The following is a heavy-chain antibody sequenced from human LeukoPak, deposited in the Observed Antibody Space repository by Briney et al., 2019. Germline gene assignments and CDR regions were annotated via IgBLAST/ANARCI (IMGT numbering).Heavy chain of an antibody. CDR3: ARHLRGESGYYNI. V-gene: IGHV4-39*01. D-gene: IGHD3-3*01. CDR1: GGSISSSSYY. Sequence: RTSETLSLTCTVSGGSISSSSYYWGWIRQPPGKGLEWIGSIYYSGSTYYNPSLKSRVTISVDTSKNQFSLKLSSVTAADTAVYYCARHLRGESGYYNIWGQGTLVTVSS. CDR2: IYYSGST. J-gene: IGHJ4*02.